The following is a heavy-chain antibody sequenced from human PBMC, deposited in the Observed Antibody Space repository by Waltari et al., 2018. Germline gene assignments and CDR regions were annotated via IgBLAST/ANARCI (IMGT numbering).Heavy chain of an antibody. V-gene: IGHV1-2*02. CDR3: ARGGIAAVGLFDY. J-gene: IGHJ4*02. CDR2: INPNSGGT. Sequence: QVQLVQSGAEVKKPGASVKVSCKASGYTFTGYLMPWVQKAPGQGLEWMGWINPNSGGTNYAQKFQGRVTMTRDTSISTAYMELSRLRSDDTAVYYCARGGIAAVGLFDYWGQGTLVTVSS. CDR1: GYTFTGYL. D-gene: IGHD6-13*01.